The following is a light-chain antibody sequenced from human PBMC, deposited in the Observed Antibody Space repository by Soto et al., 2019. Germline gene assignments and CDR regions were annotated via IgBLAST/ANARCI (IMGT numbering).Light chain of an antibody. V-gene: IGKV1-8*01. CDR1: QGISSY. Sequence: AIRMTQSPSSLSASTGDRVTITCRASQGISSYLAWYQQKPGKAPKLLIYAASTLQSGVPSRFSGSGSGTDFTLTISCLQSEDSATYYCQQYYSYPHTFGQGTKVDIK. J-gene: IGKJ2*01. CDR3: QQYYSYPHT. CDR2: AAS.